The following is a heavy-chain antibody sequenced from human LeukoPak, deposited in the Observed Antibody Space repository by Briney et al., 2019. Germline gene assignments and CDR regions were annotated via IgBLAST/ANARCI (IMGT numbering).Heavy chain of an antibody. D-gene: IGHD5-18*01. CDR1: TFTSTPGW. CDR3: ASLDTAHPSGVH. V-gene: IGHV3-7*01. CDR2: MKRDGGEK. Sequence: QAGGSLRLSCEASTFTSTPGWMSWVRQAPGKGLEWVAMMKRDGGEKHYVDSVRGRFTISRDNAKNSLYLQMDSLRDEDTAVYYCASLDTAHPSGVHWGQGTLVTVSS. J-gene: IGHJ4*02.